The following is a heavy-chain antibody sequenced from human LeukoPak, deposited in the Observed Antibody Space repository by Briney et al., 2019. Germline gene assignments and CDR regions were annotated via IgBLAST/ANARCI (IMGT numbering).Heavy chain of an antibody. CDR1: GYTFTRYY. CDR2: INPNSGGT. D-gene: IGHD2-21*01. Sequence: ASVKVSCKASGYTFTRYYMHWVRQAPGQGLEWMGWINPNSGGTNYAQKFQGRVTMTRDTSISTAYMELSRLRSDDTAVYYCARAHFGGYYYFDYWGQGTLVTVSS. V-gene: IGHV1-2*02. CDR3: ARAHFGGYYYFDY. J-gene: IGHJ4*02.